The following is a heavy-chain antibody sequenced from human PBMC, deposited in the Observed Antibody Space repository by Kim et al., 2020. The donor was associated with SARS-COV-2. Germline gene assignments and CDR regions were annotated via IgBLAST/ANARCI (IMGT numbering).Heavy chain of an antibody. D-gene: IGHD6-19*01. V-gene: IGHV1-3*01. CDR3: ARARIAVAGTYYFDY. CDR1: GYTFTSYA. CDR2: INAGNGNT. Sequence: ASVKVSCKASGYTFTSYAMHWVRQAPGQRLEWMGWINAGNGNTKYSQKFQGRVTITRDTSASTAYMELSSLRSEDTAVYYCARARIAVAGTYYFDYWGQGTLVTVSS. J-gene: IGHJ4*02.